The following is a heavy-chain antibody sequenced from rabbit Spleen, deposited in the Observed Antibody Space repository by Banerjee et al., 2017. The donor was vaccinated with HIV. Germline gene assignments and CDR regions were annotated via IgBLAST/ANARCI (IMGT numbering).Heavy chain of an antibody. J-gene: IGHJ6*01. CDR3: AGGTYAGNDGINRWYYGMDL. D-gene: IGHD4-2*01. Sequence: QSLEESGGDLVKPGASLTLTCTASGFDFSRPYYICWVRQAPGKGLEWSACIGVDSGSTYYASWAKGRFTISKTSSTTVTLQMTSLTGADTATYFCAGGTYAGNDGINRWYYGMDLWGQGTLVTVS. CDR1: GFDFSRPYY. V-gene: IGHV1S40*01. CDR2: IGVDSGST.